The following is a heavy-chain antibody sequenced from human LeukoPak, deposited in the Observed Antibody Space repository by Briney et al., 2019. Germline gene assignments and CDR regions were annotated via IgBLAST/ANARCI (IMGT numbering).Heavy chain of an antibody. D-gene: IGHD6-6*01. CDR3: ARQIDWYSSSSGGDAFDI. CDR1: GFTFSRSW. V-gene: IGHV3-74*01. CDR2: INDDGSMT. J-gene: IGHJ3*02. Sequence: GGSLRLSCAASGFTFSRSWMHWVRQAPGKGLVWVSRINDDGSMTSYVDSVKGRFTISRDNAKNTLYLQMNSLRVEDTAVYYCARQIDWYSSSSGGDAFDIWGQGTMVTVSS.